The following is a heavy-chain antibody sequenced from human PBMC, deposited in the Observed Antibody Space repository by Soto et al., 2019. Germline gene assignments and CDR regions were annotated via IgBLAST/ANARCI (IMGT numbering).Heavy chain of an antibody. V-gene: IGHV4-34*01. Sequence: PSETLSLTCAVYGGSFSGHYWSWIRQPPGKGLEWIGEINHSGSTNYNPSLKSRVTISVDTSKNQFSLKLSSVTAADTAVYYCARVVGFVAARPTYYYGMDVWGQGTTVTVSS. CDR2: INHSGST. J-gene: IGHJ6*02. D-gene: IGHD6-6*01. CDR1: GGSFSGHY. CDR3: ARVVGFVAARPTYYYGMDV.